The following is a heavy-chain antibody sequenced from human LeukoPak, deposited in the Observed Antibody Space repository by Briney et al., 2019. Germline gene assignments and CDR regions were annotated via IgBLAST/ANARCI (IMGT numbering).Heavy chain of an antibody. Sequence: PGGSLRLSCAASGFTFSRYPMHWVRQAPGKGLEWVTVISTDGRDIKYADSVKGRFTISRDNSKNTLSLQMNSLRDDDTAVYYCARDAHMSAAAYYFDYWGRGTLVTVSS. D-gene: IGHD6-13*01. J-gene: IGHJ4*02. CDR2: ISTDGRDI. V-gene: IGHV3-30*14. CDR3: ARDAHMSAAAYYFDY. CDR1: GFTFSRYP.